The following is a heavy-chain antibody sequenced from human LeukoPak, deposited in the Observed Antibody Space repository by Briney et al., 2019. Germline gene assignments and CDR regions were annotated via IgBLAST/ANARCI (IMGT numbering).Heavy chain of an antibody. V-gene: IGHV3-21*01. J-gene: IGHJ3*02. CDR2: ISSSSSYI. CDR3: ARERYCSSTSCYTAHDAFDI. Sequence: GGSLRLSCAASGFTFSSYSMNWVRQAPGKGLEWVSSISSSSSYIYYADSVKGRFTISRDNAKNSLYLQMNSLRAEDTAVYYCARERYCSSTSCYTAHDAFDIWGQGTMVTVSS. D-gene: IGHD2-2*02. CDR1: GFTFSSYS.